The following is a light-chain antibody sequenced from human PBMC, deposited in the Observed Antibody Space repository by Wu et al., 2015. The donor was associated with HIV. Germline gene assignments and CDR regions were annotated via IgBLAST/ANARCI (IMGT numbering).Light chain of an antibody. J-gene: IGKJ1*01. Sequence: DIQMTQSPSTLSASVGDRVTITCRASQSISSWLAWYQQKPGKAPKLLIYKASSLEPGVPSRFSGSGSGTEFTLTISSLQPDDFATYYCQQYNSYRTFGQGTKVE. CDR1: QSISSW. V-gene: IGKV1-5*03. CDR2: KAS. CDR3: QQYNSYRT.